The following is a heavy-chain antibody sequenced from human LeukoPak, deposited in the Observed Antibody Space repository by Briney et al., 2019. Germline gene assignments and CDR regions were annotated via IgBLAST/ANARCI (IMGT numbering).Heavy chain of an antibody. D-gene: IGHD4-17*01. J-gene: IGHJ4*02. Sequence: SETLSLTCAVYGGSFSGYYWSWIRQPPGKGLEWIGEINHSGTTNYNPSLKSRVTMSVDTSNNQFSLKLNSVTAADTAVYYCARGADYGDYRYNYWGQGTLVTVSS. CDR3: ARGADYGDYRYNY. V-gene: IGHV4-34*01. CDR1: GGSFSGYY. CDR2: INHSGTT.